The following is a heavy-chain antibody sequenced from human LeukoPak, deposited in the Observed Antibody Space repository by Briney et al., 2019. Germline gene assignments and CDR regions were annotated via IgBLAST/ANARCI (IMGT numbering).Heavy chain of an antibody. J-gene: IGHJ4*02. CDR3: ARDQGIFDY. Sequence: NPGGSLRLSCAASGFAFRTCTMNWVRQAPGKGLEWVSFISSTGDNIYYADSVKGRFTISRDNAKNSLYLQMNSLRDEDSAVYYCARDQGIFDYWGQGTLVTVSS. CDR1: GFAFRTCT. CDR2: ISSTGDNI. V-gene: IGHV3-21*06.